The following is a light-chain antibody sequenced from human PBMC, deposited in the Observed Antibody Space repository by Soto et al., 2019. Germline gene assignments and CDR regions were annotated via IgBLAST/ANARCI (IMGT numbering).Light chain of an antibody. CDR3: QQYDNLPLT. J-gene: IGKJ4*01. CDR2: DAS. V-gene: IGKV1-33*01. CDR1: QDISNY. Sequence: DIQMTQSPSSLSASVGDRVTITCQARQDISNYLNWYQQKPGKAPKLLIYDASNLETGVPSRFSGSGSGTDFTFTISSLQPEAIATYYCQQYDNLPLTFGGGTKVEIK.